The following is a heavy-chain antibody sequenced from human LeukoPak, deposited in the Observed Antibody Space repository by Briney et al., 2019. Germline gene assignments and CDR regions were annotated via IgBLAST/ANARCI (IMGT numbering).Heavy chain of an antibody. CDR2: ISYDGSNK. V-gene: IGHV3-30-3*02. Sequence: GGSLRLSCAASGFTFSSYCMYWVRQAPGKGLEWVAVISYDGSNKYYADSVKGRFTISRDNSKNTLYLQMNSLRTEDTAVYYCASPEEDYWGQGTLVTVSS. D-gene: IGHD1-14*01. CDR1: GFTFSSYC. CDR3: ASPEEDY. J-gene: IGHJ4*02.